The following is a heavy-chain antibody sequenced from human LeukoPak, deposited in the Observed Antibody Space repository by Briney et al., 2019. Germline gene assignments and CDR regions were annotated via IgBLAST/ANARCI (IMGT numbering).Heavy chain of an antibody. J-gene: IGHJ4*02. D-gene: IGHD3-16*01. V-gene: IGHV4-59*01. CDR2: IYYSGST. CDR1: GGSISSYY. Sequence: SETLSFTCTVSGGSISSYYWSWIRQPPGKGLEWIGYIYYSGSTNYNPSLKSRVTISVDTSKNQFSLKLSSVTAADTAVYYCARYVGPRGTFDYWGQGTLVTVSS. CDR3: ARYVGPRGTFDY.